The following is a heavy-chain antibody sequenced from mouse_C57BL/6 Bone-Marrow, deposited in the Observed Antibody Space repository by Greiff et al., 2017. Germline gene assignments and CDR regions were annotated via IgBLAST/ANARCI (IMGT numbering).Heavy chain of an antibody. Sequence: VQLQQSGPEVVRPGVSVKISCKGSGYTFTDHAMHWVKQSHAQSLEWIGGIRTDNGNPHNNQKFKGKATMTVDKASSTAFMELARLTSEESAIYYCARGAGYYYYAMDYWGQGTSVTVSS. J-gene: IGHJ4*01. V-gene: IGHV1-67*01. CDR2: IRTDNGNP. CDR3: ARGAGYYYYAMDY. CDR1: GYTFTDHA. D-gene: IGHD2-3*01.